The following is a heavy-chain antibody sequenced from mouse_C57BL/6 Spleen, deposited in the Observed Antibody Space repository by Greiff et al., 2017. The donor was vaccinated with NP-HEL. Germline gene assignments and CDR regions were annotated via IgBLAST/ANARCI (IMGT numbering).Heavy chain of an antibody. Sequence: VQLQQSGAELAKPGASVKLSCKASGYTFTSYWMHWVKQRPGQGLEWIGYINPSSGYTKYNQKFKDKATLTADKSSSTAYMQRSSLTYEDAAVYNCASSLFITTVVAHFDYWGQSTTLTVSS. CDR2: INPSSGYT. D-gene: IGHD1-1*01. CDR1: GYTFTSYW. J-gene: IGHJ2*01. V-gene: IGHV1-7*01. CDR3: ASSLFITTVVAHFDY.